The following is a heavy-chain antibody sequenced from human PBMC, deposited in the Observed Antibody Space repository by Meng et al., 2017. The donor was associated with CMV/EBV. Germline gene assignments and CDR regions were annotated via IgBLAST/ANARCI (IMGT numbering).Heavy chain of an antibody. CDR1: GDSVSSNSAA. CDR3: AKARSSTSYRTYYFDY. J-gene: IGHJ4*02. CDR2: TYYRSKWYN. D-gene: IGHD2-2*01. V-gene: IGHV6-1*01. Sequence: SCAISGDSVSSNSAAWNWIRQSPSRGLEWLGRTYYRSKWYNDYAVSVKSRITINPDTSKNQFSLKLSSVTAADTAVYYCAKARSSTSYRTYYFDYWGQGTLVTVSS.